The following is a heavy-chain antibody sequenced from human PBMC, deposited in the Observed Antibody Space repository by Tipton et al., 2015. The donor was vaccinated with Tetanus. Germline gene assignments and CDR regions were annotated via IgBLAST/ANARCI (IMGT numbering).Heavy chain of an antibody. CDR3: ARRTNSGHVYNPLDL. CDR1: GFTFSSYW. J-gene: IGHJ3*01. D-gene: IGHD5-24*01. Sequence: SLRLSCAASGFTFSSYWMSWVRQAPGKGLEWVASIKQDGRERYYVDSVKGRFTISRDNAKNSLFLQMNSLRAEDTAVYYCARRTNSGHVYNPLDLWGQGTMVTVSP. CDR2: IKQDGRER. V-gene: IGHV3-7*01.